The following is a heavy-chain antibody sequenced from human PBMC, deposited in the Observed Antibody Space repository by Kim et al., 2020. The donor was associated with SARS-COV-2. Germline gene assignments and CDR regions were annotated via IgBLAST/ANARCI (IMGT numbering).Heavy chain of an antibody. D-gene: IGHD3-10*01. CDR3: ARSITMVRGVIRVIDY. V-gene: IGHV4-4*02. J-gene: IGHJ4*02. Sequence: LKSRVTISVDKSKNQFSLKLSSVTAADTAVYYCARSITMVRGVIRVIDYWGQGTLVTVSS.